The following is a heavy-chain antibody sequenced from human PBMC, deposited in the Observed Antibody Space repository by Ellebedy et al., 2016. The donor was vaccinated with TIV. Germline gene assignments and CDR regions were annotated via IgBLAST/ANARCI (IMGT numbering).Heavy chain of an antibody. D-gene: IGHD2-15*01. Sequence: GGSLRLXXEAFGFALRNSAMHWVRQAPGKGLEWVAVISQDRDDKYYLDSVKGRFTISGDNSENTLYLQMDSLRPEDTALYYCARQAGSRDYYYNYLDVWGNGTAVTVSS. CDR3: ARQAGSRDYYYNYLDV. J-gene: IGHJ6*03. CDR2: ISQDRDDK. V-gene: IGHV3-30-3*01. CDR1: GFALRNSA.